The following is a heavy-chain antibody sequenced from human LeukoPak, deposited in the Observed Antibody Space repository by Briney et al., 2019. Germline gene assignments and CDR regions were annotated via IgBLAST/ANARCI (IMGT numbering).Heavy chain of an antibody. CDR2: VNHRGST. Sequence: SETLSLTCGVYGESLSKYYWTWIRQSPGKGLEWIGEVNHRGSTNLNPSLKSRVTLSVDTSKHQFSLRLTSVTAADAAVYYCASSVGSTDYWGQGTLVTVSS. V-gene: IGHV4-34*01. CDR1: GESLSKYY. CDR3: ASSVGSTDY. D-gene: IGHD1-26*01. J-gene: IGHJ4*02.